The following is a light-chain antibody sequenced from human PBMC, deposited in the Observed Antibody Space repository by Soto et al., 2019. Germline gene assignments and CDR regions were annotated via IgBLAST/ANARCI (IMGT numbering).Light chain of an antibody. V-gene: IGLV2-14*03. CDR2: DVS. CDR1: SSDVGGYNS. CDR3: RSYSTSGPYV. Sequence: QSALTQPASVSGSPGQSIAISCTGTSSDVGGYNSASWYQQHPGKAPKLTIYDVSNRPSGVSNRFSGSTSGNTASLTISGPQAEDEDYYCCRSYSTSGPYVFGTGTKLTVL. J-gene: IGLJ1*01.